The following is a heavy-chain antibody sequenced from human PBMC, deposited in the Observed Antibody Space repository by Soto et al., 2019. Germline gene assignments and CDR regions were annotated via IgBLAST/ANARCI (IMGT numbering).Heavy chain of an antibody. CDR3: SRVMVVAGHYYFDY. V-gene: IGHV3-72*01. D-gene: IGHD6-19*01. CDR1: GFTFSDHY. Sequence: EVQLVESGGGLAQPGGSLRLSCAASGFTFSDHYMDWVRQAPGKGLEWVGRIRKRINSYTTEYAASVKGRFNIARDDSMNSRYLQMNSLKTDDTAVYYCSRVMVVAGHYYFDYWGQGTLVTVSS. CDR2: IRKRINSYTT. J-gene: IGHJ4*02.